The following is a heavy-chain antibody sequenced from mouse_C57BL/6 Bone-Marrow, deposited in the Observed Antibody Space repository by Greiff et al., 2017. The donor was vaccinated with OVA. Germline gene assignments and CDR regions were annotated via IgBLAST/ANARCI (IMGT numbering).Heavy chain of an antibody. J-gene: IGHJ2*01. Sequence: QVHVKQSGAELARPGASVKMSCKASGYTFTSYTMHWVKQRPGQGLEWIRYINPSSGYTKYNQKFKDKATLTADKSSSTAYMQLSSLTSEDSAVYYCARLGYSTDYWGQGTTLTVSS. CDR2: INPSSGYT. V-gene: IGHV1-4*01. CDR1: GYTFTSYT. D-gene: IGHD2-5*01. CDR3: ARLGYSTDY.